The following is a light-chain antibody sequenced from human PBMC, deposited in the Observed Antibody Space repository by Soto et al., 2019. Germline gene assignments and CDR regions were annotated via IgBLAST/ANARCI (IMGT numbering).Light chain of an antibody. CDR1: SNDVGGYNF. V-gene: IGLV2-14*01. Sequence: QSVLTQPASVAGSPGQSITIPCNGTSNDVGGYNFVSWFQQHPGKAPKLLICDVTRRPSGVSDRFSGSKSGNTASLTISGLQAEDEADYYCNSYSCGNTLYVFGSGTKVTVL. CDR3: NSYSCGNTLYV. J-gene: IGLJ1*01. CDR2: DVT.